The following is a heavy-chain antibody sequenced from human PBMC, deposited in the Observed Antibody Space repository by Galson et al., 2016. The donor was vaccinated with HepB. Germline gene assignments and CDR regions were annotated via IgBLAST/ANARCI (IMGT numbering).Heavy chain of an antibody. D-gene: IGHD5-12*01. J-gene: IGHJ4*02. CDR2: ISLLASTT. V-gene: IGHV3-23*01. CDR3: AKDRRGIYGYDLVDY. CDR1: GFTFNQFA. Sequence: SLRLSCAASGFTFNQFAMSWFRQAPGKGLEWVSTISLLASTTYYADSVKGRFVISGDNSQSTLHLQMNSLGADDTAVYYCAKDRRGIYGYDLVDYWGQGTLVTVSS.